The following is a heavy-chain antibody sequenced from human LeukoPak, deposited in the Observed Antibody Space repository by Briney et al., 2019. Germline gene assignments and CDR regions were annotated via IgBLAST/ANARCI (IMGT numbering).Heavy chain of an antibody. Sequence: SETLSLTCTVSGGSISGYYWSWIRQPPGKGLEWIGYIYYSGSTNYNPSLKSRVTISVDTSKNQFSLKLSSVTAADTAVYYCARHRWHSYDPFDYWGQGTLVTVSS. J-gene: IGHJ4*02. CDR2: IYYSGST. D-gene: IGHD3-22*01. CDR3: ARHRWHSYDPFDY. V-gene: IGHV4-59*08. CDR1: GGSISGYY.